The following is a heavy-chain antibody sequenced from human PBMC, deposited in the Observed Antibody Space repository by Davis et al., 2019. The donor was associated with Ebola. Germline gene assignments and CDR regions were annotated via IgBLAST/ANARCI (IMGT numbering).Heavy chain of an antibody. Sequence: GGSLRLSCAASGFTFSSYAMSWVRQAPGKGLEWVSAISGSGGSTYYADSVKGRFTISRDNSKNTLYLQMNSLRPEDTAVYYCAKVYEAYCGGDCYSQFEYWGQGTLVTVSS. V-gene: IGHV3-23*01. J-gene: IGHJ4*02. CDR1: GFTFSSYA. CDR2: ISGSGGST. CDR3: AKVYEAYCGGDCYSQFEY. D-gene: IGHD2-21*02.